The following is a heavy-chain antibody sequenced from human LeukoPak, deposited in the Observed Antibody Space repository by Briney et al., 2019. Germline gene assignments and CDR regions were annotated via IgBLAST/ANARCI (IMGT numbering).Heavy chain of an antibody. CDR2: IIPIFGTA. D-gene: IGHD6-19*01. CDR3: AREVAVAGTGFDY. J-gene: IGHJ4*02. Sequence: SVKVSCKASGYTFTSYDISWVRQAPGQGLEWMGGIIPIFGTANYAQKFQGRVTITADESTSTAYMELSSLRSEDTAVYYCAREVAVAGTGFDYWGQGTLVTVSS. CDR1: GYTFTSYD. V-gene: IGHV1-69*13.